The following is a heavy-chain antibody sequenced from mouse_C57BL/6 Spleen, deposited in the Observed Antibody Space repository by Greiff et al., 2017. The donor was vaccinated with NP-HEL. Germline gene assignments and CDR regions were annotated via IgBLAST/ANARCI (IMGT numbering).Heavy chain of an antibody. V-gene: IGHV1-66*01. CDR1: GYSFTSYY. CDR3: ARVSTGNYFDY. CDR2: IYPGSGNT. J-gene: IGHJ2*01. D-gene: IGHD4-1*02. Sequence: VKLLESGPELVKPGASVKISCKASGYSFTSYYIHWVKQRPGQGLEWIGWIYPGSGNTKYNEKFKGKATLTADTSSSTAYMQLSSLTSEDSAVYYCARVSTGNYFDYWGQGTTLTVSS.